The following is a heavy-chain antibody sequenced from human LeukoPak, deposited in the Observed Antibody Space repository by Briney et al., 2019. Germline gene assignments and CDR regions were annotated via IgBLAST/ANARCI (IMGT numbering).Heavy chain of an antibody. Sequence: GGSLRLSCAASGFTFSSYAMSWVRQAPGKGLEWVSAISGSGGSTYYADSVKGRFTISRDNSKNTPYLQMNSLRAEDTAVYYCAKGLSSSSEGYWGQGTLVTVSS. D-gene: IGHD6-6*01. CDR2: ISGSGGST. V-gene: IGHV3-23*01. CDR3: AKGLSSSSEGY. CDR1: GFTFSSYA. J-gene: IGHJ4*02.